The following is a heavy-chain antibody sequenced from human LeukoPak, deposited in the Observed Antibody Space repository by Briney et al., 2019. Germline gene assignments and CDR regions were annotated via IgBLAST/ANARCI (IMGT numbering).Heavy chain of an antibody. J-gene: IGHJ5*02. Sequence: GGSLRLSCAASGFTFSTFGMNWVRQAPGKGLEWVSFISSSSSYIYYADSVKGRFTISRDNAKNSLYLQMNSLRAEDTAVYYCARDPGVKYYDRTAYLRPRWFDPWGLGTLVTVSS. CDR1: GFTFSTFG. CDR2: ISSSSSYI. D-gene: IGHD3-22*01. CDR3: ARDPGVKYYDRTAYLRPRWFDP. V-gene: IGHV3-21*01.